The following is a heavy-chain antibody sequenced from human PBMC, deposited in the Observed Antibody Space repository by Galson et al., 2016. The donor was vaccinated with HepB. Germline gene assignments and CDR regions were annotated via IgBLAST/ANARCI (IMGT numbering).Heavy chain of an antibody. V-gene: IGHV4-31*03. Sequence: TLSLTCTVSGASITRGTYFWTWLRQLPGKGLEWIGYIYNSGRTHYNPSLKNRLHISVDTSKNQLPLNLSSVTAADAAVYYCARDRSGSYFTFDYWGPGNLVTVSS. CDR2: IYNSGRT. J-gene: IGHJ4*02. CDR1: GASITRGTYF. D-gene: IGHD1-26*01. CDR3: ARDRSGSYFTFDY.